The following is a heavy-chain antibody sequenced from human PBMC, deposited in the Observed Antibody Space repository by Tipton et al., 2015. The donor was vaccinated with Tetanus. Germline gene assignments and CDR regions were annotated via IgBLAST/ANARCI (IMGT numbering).Heavy chain of an antibody. Sequence: TLSLTCTVSGGSISTYHWNWVRQSPGKGLEWIGYIDYFGTTKYNPSLKSRVAMSVDTSKNQLSLKLSSVTSADTAVCYCARTSGYLYSNHWGQGTLVTVSS. D-gene: IGHD3-3*01. CDR3: ARTSGYLYSNH. J-gene: IGHJ1*01. CDR1: GGSISTYH. V-gene: IGHV4-59*01. CDR2: IDYFGTT.